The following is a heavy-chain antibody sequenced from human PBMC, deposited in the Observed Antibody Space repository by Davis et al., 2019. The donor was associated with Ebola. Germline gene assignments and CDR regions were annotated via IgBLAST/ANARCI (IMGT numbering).Heavy chain of an antibody. CDR3: ARVFVLRPGTPENCFGP. CDR1: GFTFSRYA. V-gene: IGHV3-30-3*01. D-gene: IGHD3-16*01. Sequence: PGGSLRLSCVASGFTFSRYAMHWVRQAPGKGLEWVAVTSYDGNELYHADSVRGRFSISRDNSKNSLYLQMNDLRVEDTALYYCARVFVLRPGTPENCFGPWGQGTLVTVSS. CDR2: TSYDGNEL. J-gene: IGHJ5*02.